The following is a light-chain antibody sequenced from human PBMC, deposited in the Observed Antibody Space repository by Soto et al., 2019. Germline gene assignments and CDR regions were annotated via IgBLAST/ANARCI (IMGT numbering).Light chain of an antibody. Sequence: QSALTQPASVSGSPGQSITIFCTGTSSDVGAYNYVSWYQQHPGTAPKLIIYDVTIRPSGVSDRLSGSKSGNTASLSISGLQAEDEADYYCSSYTTSTTLIVFGTGTKVTVL. J-gene: IGLJ1*01. CDR2: DVT. CDR1: SSDVGAYNY. V-gene: IGLV2-14*01. CDR3: SSYTTSTTLIV.